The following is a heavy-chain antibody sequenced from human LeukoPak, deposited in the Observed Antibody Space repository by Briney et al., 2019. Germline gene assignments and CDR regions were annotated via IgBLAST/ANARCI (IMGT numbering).Heavy chain of an antibody. CDR3: ARDSYSYGHFDY. Sequence: GGSLRLSCAASGFTFSDYYMSWIRQAPGKGLEWVSCISSSGGIIYYADSVRGRFTISRDNAKNSLYLQMNSLRAEDTAVYYCARDSYSYGHFDYWGQGTLVTVSS. CDR2: ISSSGGII. J-gene: IGHJ4*02. CDR1: GFTFSDYY. V-gene: IGHV3-11*01. D-gene: IGHD5-18*01.